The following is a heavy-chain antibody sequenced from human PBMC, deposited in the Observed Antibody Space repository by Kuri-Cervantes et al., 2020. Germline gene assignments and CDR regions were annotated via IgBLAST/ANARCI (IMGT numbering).Heavy chain of an antibody. V-gene: IGHV3-9*01. CDR3: ARTGDSRNWYFDL. J-gene: IGHJ2*01. Sequence: WIRQPPGKGLEWVSGISWNSGRIAYVDSVKGRFTISRDNAKNSLYLQMNSLRAEDTAVYYCARTGDSRNWYFDLWGRGTLVTVSS. CDR2: ISWNSGRI. D-gene: IGHD7-27*01.